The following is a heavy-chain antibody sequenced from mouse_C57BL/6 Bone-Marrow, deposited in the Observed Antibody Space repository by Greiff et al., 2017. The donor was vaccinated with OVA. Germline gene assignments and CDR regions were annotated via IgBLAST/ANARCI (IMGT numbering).Heavy chain of an antibody. J-gene: IGHJ4*01. CDR2: IYIGSGYT. CDR3: ARDENGKDEY. CDR1: GYTFTSYG. V-gene: IGHV1-58*01. Sequence: EVKLLESGAELVRPGSSVKMSCKTSGYTFTSYGINWVKQRPGQGLEWIGYIYIGSGYTEYNEKFKGKATLTSDTSSSTAYMQLSSLTSEDSAIYFCARDENGKDEYSGQGTSVTVSA. D-gene: IGHD2-1*01.